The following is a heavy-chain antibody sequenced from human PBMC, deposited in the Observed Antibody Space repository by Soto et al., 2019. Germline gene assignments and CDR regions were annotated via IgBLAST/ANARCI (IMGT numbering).Heavy chain of an antibody. V-gene: IGHV5-10-1*01. CDR2: IDPSDSYT. D-gene: IGHD6-25*01. Sequence: GESLKICCQGSGYSFTTYWINWVRQMPGKGLEWMGRIDPSDSYTNYSPSFQGHVTISADKSISTAYLQWSSLKASDTALYFCALPAVTAGEGYCYYCMDVGGQGTTVTVSS. J-gene: IGHJ6*02. CDR3: ALPAVTAGEGYCYYCMDV. CDR1: GYSFTTYW.